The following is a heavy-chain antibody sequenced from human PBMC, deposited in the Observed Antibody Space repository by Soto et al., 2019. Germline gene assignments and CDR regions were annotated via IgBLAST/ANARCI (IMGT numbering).Heavy chain of an antibody. CDR3: ATTPPLTLQYYFDY. CDR1: GFTFSSYS. J-gene: IGHJ4*02. Sequence: GGSLRLSCAASGFTFSSYSMNWVRQAPGKGLEWVSSISSSSSYIYYADSVKGRFTISRDNAKNSLYLQMNSLRAEDTAVYYCATTPPLTLQYYFDYWGQGTLVTVSS. CDR2: ISSSSSYI. V-gene: IGHV3-21*01. D-gene: IGHD7-27*01.